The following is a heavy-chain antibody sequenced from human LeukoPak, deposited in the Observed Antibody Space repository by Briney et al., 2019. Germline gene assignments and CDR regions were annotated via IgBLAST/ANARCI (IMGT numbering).Heavy chain of an antibody. CDR1: GFTFSSYS. Sequence: GGSMRLSCAASGFTFSSYSMNWVRQAPGKGLEWVSTISATGGSTYYADSVKGRFTISRDNSKDTLYLQMNSLRAEDTAVYYCAKGGYSSGWRNYFDYWGQGTLVTVSS. CDR2: ISATGGST. D-gene: IGHD6-19*01. V-gene: IGHV3-23*01. J-gene: IGHJ4*02. CDR3: AKGGYSSGWRNYFDY.